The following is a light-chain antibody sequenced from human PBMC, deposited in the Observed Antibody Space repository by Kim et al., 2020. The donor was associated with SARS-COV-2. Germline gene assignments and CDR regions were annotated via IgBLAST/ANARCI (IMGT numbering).Light chain of an antibody. J-gene: IGKJ3*01. V-gene: IGKV3-11*01. CDR2: DAS. CDR3: QQRSNWPLLT. CDR1: QSVSSY. Sequence: EIVLTQSPATLSLSPVERATLSCRASQSVSSYLAWYQQKPGQAPRLLIYDASNRATGIPARFSGSGSGTDFTLTISSLEPEDFAVYYCQQRSNWPLLTFGPGTKVDIK.